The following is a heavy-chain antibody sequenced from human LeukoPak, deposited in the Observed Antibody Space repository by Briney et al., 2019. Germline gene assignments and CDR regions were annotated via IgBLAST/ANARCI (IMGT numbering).Heavy chain of an antibody. J-gene: IGHJ5*02. V-gene: IGHV1-69*05. D-gene: IGHD4-17*01. Sequence: SVKVSCKASGGTFSSYAISWVRQAPGQGLEWMGGIIPIFGTANYAQKFQGRVTITTDESTSTAYMELSSLRSEDTAVYYCARNPHGNYGWFDPWGQGTLVTVSS. CDR1: GGTFSSYA. CDR2: IIPIFGTA. CDR3: ARNPHGNYGWFDP.